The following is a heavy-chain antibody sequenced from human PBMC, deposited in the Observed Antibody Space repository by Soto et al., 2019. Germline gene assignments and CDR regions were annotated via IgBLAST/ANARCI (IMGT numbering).Heavy chain of an antibody. V-gene: IGHV3-74*01. CDR2: INSDGSIT. CDR3: AKMRTVYDYVWGSYGDAFDI. J-gene: IGHJ3*02. CDR1: GFTFSTYW. D-gene: IGHD3-16*01. Sequence: GGSLRLSCAASGFTFSTYWMHWVRQAPGTGLVWVSRINSDGSITNYADSVKGRFSISRDNAKNTLYLQMNSLRAEDTAVYYCAKMRTVYDYVWGSYGDAFDIWGQGTMVTVSS.